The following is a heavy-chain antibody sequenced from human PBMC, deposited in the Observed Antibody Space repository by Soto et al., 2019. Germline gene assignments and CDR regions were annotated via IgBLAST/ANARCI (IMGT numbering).Heavy chain of an antibody. J-gene: IGHJ4*02. Sequence: ASVKVSCKASGYTFTIYDINWVRQATGQGLEWMGWMNPNSGNTGYAQKFQGRVIMTRNTSISTAYMELSSLRSEDTAVYYCARGGIAAAGTVDYWGQGTLVTVSS. CDR3: ARGGIAAAGTVDY. V-gene: IGHV1-8*01. CDR2: MNPNSGNT. D-gene: IGHD6-13*01. CDR1: GYTFTIYD.